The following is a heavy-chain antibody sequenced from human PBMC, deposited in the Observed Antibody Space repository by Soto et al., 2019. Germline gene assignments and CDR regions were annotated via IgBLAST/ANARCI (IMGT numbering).Heavy chain of an antibody. CDR3: ATDQHYDFWSGPPA. Sequence: GGSLRLSCAASGFTFSNYAMSWVRQAPGKGLEWVSAISGSGGSTYYADSVKGRFTISRDNSKNTLYLQMSSLRAEDTAVYFCATDQHYDFWSGPPAGGQGTLVTVSS. CDR1: GFTFSNYA. D-gene: IGHD3-3*01. V-gene: IGHV3-23*01. CDR2: ISGSGGST. J-gene: IGHJ4*02.